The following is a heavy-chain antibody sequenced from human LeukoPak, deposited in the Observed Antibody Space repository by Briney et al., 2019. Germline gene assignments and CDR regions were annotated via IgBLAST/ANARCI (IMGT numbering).Heavy chain of an antibody. CDR2: IYYSGST. Sequence: PSETLSLTCTVSGGSISSYYWSWIRQPPGKGLEWIGYIYYSGSTNYNPSLKSRVTISVDTSKNQFSLKLSSVTAADTAVYYCARHKGRGYSYGNNWFDPWGQGTLVTVSS. D-gene: IGHD5-18*01. CDR1: GGSISSYY. V-gene: IGHV4-59*08. CDR3: ARHKGRGYSYGNNWFDP. J-gene: IGHJ5*02.